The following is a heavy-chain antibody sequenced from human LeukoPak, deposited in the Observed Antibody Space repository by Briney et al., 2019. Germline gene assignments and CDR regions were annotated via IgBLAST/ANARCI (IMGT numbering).Heavy chain of an antibody. V-gene: IGHV3-7*01. CDR1: GFTFSSYW. Sequence: GGSLRLSCAAAGFTFSSYWMSWVRQAPGKGLDWVANIKQDGSVKYYVDSVKGRFTISRDNAKNSLYLQMNSLRAEDTAVYYCARDRAFWSGYYRTYYYYYMDVWGKGTTVTVSS. CDR3: ARDRAFWSGYYRTYYYYYMDV. CDR2: IKQDGSVK. J-gene: IGHJ6*03. D-gene: IGHD3-3*01.